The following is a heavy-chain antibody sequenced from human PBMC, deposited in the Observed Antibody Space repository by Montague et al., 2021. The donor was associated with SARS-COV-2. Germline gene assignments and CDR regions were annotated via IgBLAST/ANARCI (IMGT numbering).Heavy chain of an antibody. J-gene: IGHJ4*02. CDR3: ARIRDYDILTGSYSGFDY. D-gene: IGHD3-9*01. Sequence: PALVKPTQTLTLTCTFSGFSLSTSGTCVSWIRQPPGKALEWLALIYWDDDKYYSTSLETRLTISKDTSKNQVVLTMTNMDPVDTATYYCARIRDYDILTGSYSGFDYGGQGTLVTVSS. V-gene: IGHV2-70*01. CDR1: GFSLSTSGTC. CDR2: IYWDDDK.